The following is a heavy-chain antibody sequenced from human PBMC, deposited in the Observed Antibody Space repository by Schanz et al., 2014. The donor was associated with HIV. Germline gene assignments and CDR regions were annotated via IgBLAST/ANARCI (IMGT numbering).Heavy chain of an antibody. CDR3: AKAEAVIAARPGGFDY. D-gene: IGHD6-6*01. Sequence: EVQLVESGGGLVQPGGSLRLSCAASGFNFNDFAMHWVRQSPGKGLEWVSGITWNNKVMGYVDSVKGRFTISRDNSKNTLYLQMNSLRTEDTAVYYCAKAEAVIAARPGGFDYWGQGTLVTVSS. V-gene: IGHV3-9*01. CDR2: ITWNNKVM. CDR1: GFNFNDFA. J-gene: IGHJ4*02.